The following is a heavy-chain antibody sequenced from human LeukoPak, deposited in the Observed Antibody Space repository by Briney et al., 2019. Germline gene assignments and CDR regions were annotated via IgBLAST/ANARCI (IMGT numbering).Heavy chain of an antibody. CDR3: ARMGPPLRGVRYYYYMDV. V-gene: IGHV4-59*01. CDR1: GGAISSYY. CDR2: IYYSGST. D-gene: IGHD3-10*01. Sequence: PSETLSLTCNVSGGAISSYYWSWIRQPPGKGLEWIGYIYYSGSTNYNPSLKSRVTVSVDTSKNQFSLKLSSVTAADMAVYYCARMGPPLRGVRYYYYMDVWGKGTTVTVSS. J-gene: IGHJ6*03.